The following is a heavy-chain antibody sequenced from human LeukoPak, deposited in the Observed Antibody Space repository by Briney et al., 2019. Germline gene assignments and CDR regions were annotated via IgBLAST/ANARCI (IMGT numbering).Heavy chain of an antibody. CDR3: AREVDDYCNGPYCYARLFDF. D-gene: IGHD2-15*01. J-gene: IGHJ4*02. Sequence: SSETLSLTCTVSGGSISSYYWSWIRQPAGKGLEWIGRIYTSGSTNYNPSLKSRVTISVDTSKNQFSLKLSSVTAADTAVYYCAREVDDYCNGPYCYARLFDFWGQGTLVTVSS. CDR1: GGSISSYY. V-gene: IGHV4-4*07. CDR2: IYTSGST.